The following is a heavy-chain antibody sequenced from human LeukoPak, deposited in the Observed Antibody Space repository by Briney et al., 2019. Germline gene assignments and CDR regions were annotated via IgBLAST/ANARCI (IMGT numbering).Heavy chain of an antibody. D-gene: IGHD3-10*01. CDR2: INPNSGGT. J-gene: IGHJ6*02. CDR1: GYTFTGYY. Sequence: ASVKVSCKASGYTFTGYYMHWVRQAPGQELEWMGWINPNSGGTNYAQKFQGRVTMTRDTSISTAYMELSRLRSDDTAVYYCAVGSGSYYYYGMDVWGQGTTVTVSS. CDR3: AVGSGSYYYYGMDV. V-gene: IGHV1-2*02.